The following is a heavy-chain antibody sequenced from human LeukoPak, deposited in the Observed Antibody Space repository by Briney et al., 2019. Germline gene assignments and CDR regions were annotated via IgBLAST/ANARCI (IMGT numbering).Heavy chain of an antibody. CDR1: GFTFSGSA. CDR3: LGYCTNCVWD. V-gene: IGHV3-73*01. Sequence: GRSLRLSCAASGFTFSGSAMHWVRQAAGKGLEWGGRTRSKANKYATAYAASVKGRFTISRDDSKNTPYLQMNSLTTEDTAVYYCLGYCTNCVWDWGQGTLVTVSS. D-gene: IGHD2-8*01. J-gene: IGHJ4*02. CDR2: TRSKANKYAT.